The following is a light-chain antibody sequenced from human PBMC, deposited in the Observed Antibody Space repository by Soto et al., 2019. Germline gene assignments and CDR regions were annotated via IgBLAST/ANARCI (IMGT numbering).Light chain of an antibody. V-gene: IGLV2-14*01. CDR2: DVS. J-gene: IGLJ2*01. CDR3: SSYTYRSTLV. Sequence: QSALTQPASVSGSPGQSITISCTGTSSDVGGYNYVSWYQQLPGKAPKLIIYDVSHRPSGVSNRFSGSKSGNTASLTISGLQAEDEADYYCSSYTYRSTLVFGGGTKVTVL. CDR1: SSDVGGYNY.